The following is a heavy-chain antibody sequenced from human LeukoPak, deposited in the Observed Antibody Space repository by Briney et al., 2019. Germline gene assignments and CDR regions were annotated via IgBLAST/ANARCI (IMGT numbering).Heavy chain of an antibody. J-gene: IGHJ4*02. Sequence: SETLSLTCTVSGGSISSPTYSWAWIRQPPGKGLEWLGSVPHSGSAYYSPSLKSRVTMSGDTSKHQFSLRLSSVTAADTPVYYCARVLRFPDYWGQGTLVTVSS. CDR1: GGSISSPTYS. D-gene: IGHD3-10*01. CDR2: VPHSGSA. V-gene: IGHV4-39*01. CDR3: ARVLRFPDY.